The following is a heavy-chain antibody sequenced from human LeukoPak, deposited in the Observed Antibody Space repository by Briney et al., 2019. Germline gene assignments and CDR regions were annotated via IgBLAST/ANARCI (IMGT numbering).Heavy chain of an antibody. CDR2: ISYSGST. Sequence: SETLSLTCGVYGGSFSAYYWSWIRQAPEKGLEWIGYISYSGSTNYSPSLKSRVTISVDTSKNQFSLKLNSVTAADTAVYYCARHKIESGYYTAFDFWGPGILVTVSS. V-gene: IGHV4-59*08. J-gene: IGHJ4*02. CDR3: ARHKIESGYYTAFDF. CDR1: GGSFSAYY. D-gene: IGHD3-3*01.